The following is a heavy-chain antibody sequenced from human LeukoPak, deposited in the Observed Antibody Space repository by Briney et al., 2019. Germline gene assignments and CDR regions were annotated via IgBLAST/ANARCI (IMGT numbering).Heavy chain of an antibody. CDR3: ARDAAIYDSSSFYYLW. V-gene: IGHV1-69*15. D-gene: IGHD3-22*01. J-gene: IGHJ4*02. Sequence: GSSVKVSCKASGGTFSSYAISWVRQAPGQGLEWMGRIIPIFGTANYAQKFQGRVTITADESTSTAYMELRSLRSEDTAVYYCARDAAIYDSSSFYYLWWGQGTLVTVSS. CDR2: IIPIFGTA. CDR1: GGTFSSYA.